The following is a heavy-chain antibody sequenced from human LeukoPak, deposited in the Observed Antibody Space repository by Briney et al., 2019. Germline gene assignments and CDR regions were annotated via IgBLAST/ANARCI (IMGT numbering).Heavy chain of an antibody. CDR2: INSDGSST. J-gene: IGHJ4*02. Sequence: PGGSLRLSCAASGFTFSSYWMHWVRQAPGKGLVWVSRINSDGSSTSYADSVKGRFTISRDNAKNSLYLQMNSLRAEDTAVYYCAREGESIAARPEVEWDYWGQGTLVTVSS. CDR3: AREGESIAARPEVEWDY. D-gene: IGHD6-6*01. V-gene: IGHV3-74*01. CDR1: GFTFSSYW.